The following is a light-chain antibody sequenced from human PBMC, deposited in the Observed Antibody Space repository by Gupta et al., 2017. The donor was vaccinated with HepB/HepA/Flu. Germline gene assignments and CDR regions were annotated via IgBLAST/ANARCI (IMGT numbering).Light chain of an antibody. CDR1: QSILYNSYNKNY. Sequence: DIVMTQSPDSLAVSLGERATINCKSSQSILYNSYNKNYLAWYQQKPGQPPKLLFYWASSRESGVPDRFSGSGSGTDFSLTISSLQAEDVAVYYCQQYDSGPRTFGLGTKVEIK. CDR3: QQYDSGPRT. V-gene: IGKV4-1*01. J-gene: IGKJ3*01. CDR2: WAS.